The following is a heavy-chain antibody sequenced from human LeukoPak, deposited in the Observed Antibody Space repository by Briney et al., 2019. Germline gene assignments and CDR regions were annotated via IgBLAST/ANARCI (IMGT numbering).Heavy chain of an antibody. CDR1: GFTFSSYA. V-gene: IGHV3-23*01. Sequence: GGSLRLSCAASGFTFSSYAMSWVRQAPGKGLEWVSAISGSGGSTYYADSVKGRFTISRDDSKNTLYLQMNSLRAEDTAIYYCAKDLVSGYGSIYYFDYWGQGTLVTVSS. CDR3: AKDLVSGYGSIYYFDY. J-gene: IGHJ4*02. D-gene: IGHD6-19*01. CDR2: ISGSGGST.